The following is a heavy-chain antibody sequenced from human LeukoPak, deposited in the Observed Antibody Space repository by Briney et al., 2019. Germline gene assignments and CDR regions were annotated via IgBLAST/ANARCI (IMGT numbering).Heavy chain of an antibody. CDR1: GFTFSSYA. CDR2: ISGSGGST. D-gene: IGHD3-10*01. CDR3: AKDSYYGSGNFFFDY. Sequence: GGSLRLSCAASGFTFSSYAMSWVRQAPGKGLEWVSAISGSGGSTYYAGSVKGRFTISRDNSKNTLYLQMNSLRAEDTAVYYCAKDSYYGSGNFFFDYWGQGTLVTVSS. J-gene: IGHJ4*02. V-gene: IGHV3-23*01.